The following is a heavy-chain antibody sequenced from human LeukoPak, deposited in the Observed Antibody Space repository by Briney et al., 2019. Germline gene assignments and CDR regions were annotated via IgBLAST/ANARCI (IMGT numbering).Heavy chain of an antibody. Sequence: GGSLRLSCAASGFTFSSSAMSWVRQAPGKGLEWVSGISASGDTTYYADSVKGRFTISRDNAKNSLYLQMNSLRAEDTAVYYCARTARYGGNSDYWGQGTLVTVSS. J-gene: IGHJ4*02. D-gene: IGHD4-23*01. CDR2: ISASGDTT. V-gene: IGHV3-23*01. CDR1: GFTFSSSA. CDR3: ARTARYGGNSDY.